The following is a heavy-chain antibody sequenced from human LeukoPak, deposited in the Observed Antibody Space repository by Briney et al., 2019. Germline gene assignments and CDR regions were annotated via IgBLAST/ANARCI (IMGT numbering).Heavy chain of an antibody. J-gene: IGHJ4*02. CDR1: GFTFSSYA. D-gene: IGHD3-22*01. CDR2: ISGSGGST. V-gene: IGHV3-23*01. Sequence: PGGSLRLSCAASGFTFSSYAMSWVRQAPGKGLEWVSAISGSGGSTYYADSVKGRLPITRDNSKITLYLQMNSLRAEDTAVYYCAGITMIVVVITTFDYWGQGTLVTVSS. CDR3: AGITMIVVVITTFDY.